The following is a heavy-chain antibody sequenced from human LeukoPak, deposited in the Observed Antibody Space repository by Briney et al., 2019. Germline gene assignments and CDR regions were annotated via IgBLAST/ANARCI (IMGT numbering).Heavy chain of an antibody. Sequence: PGGSLRLSCAASGFILSSYWMHWVRQASGKGLVWVSRITSDGSSTIYADSVKGRFTSSRDNAKNTLYLQMNSLRVEDTAVYYCARDINWALGNPWGQGTLVIVYS. J-gene: IGHJ5*02. CDR3: ARDINWALGNP. CDR2: ITSDGSST. D-gene: IGHD1-1*01. V-gene: IGHV3-74*01. CDR1: GFILSSYW.